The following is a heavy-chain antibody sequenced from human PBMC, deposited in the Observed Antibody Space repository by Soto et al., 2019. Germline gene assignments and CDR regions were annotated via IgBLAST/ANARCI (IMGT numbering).Heavy chain of an antibody. V-gene: IGHV4-61*01. J-gene: IGHJ4*02. CDR1: GASLISGSYY. CDR2: FYYTGTT. Sequence: PSETLSLTCTVSGASLISGSYYCSWIRQPPGKGLEWIGYFYYTGTTKYNPSLESRVTISADTSKNQFSLNLTSVTAADTAVYYCARISYWVKDYWGQGALVTVYS. CDR3: ARISYWVKDY. D-gene: IGHD2-8*02.